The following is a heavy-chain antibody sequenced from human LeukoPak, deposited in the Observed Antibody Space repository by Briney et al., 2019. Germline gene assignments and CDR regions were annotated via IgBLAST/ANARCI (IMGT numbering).Heavy chain of an antibody. CDR3: AGDSNYYGSGSYLN. D-gene: IGHD3-10*01. CDR1: GFTFSSYW. J-gene: IGHJ4*02. V-gene: IGHV3-7*01. CDR2: IKQDGSEK. Sequence: PGGSLRLSCAASGFTFSSYWMSWVRQAPGKGLEWVANIKQDGSEKYYVDSVKGRFTISRDNAKNSLYLQMNSLRTEDTAVYYCAGDSNYYGSGSYLNWGQGTLVTVSS.